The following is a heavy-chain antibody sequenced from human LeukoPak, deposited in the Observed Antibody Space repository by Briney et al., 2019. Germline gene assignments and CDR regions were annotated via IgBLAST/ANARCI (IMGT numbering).Heavy chain of an antibody. V-gene: IGHV3-30*18. J-gene: IGHJ4*02. CDR2: ISYDGSNK. Sequence: GRSLRLSCAASGFTFSSYGMHWVHQAPGKGLEWVAVISYDGSNKYYADSVKGRFTISRDNSKNTLYLQMNSLRAEDTAVYYCAKDPDPYYDSSGYYPDYWGQGTLVTVSS. CDR1: GFTFSSYG. D-gene: IGHD3-22*01. CDR3: AKDPDPYYDSSGYYPDY.